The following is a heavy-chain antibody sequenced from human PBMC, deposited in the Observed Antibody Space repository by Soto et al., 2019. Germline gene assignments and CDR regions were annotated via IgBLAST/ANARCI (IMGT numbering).Heavy chain of an antibody. J-gene: IGHJ4*02. CDR2: ITSSSTI. CDR3: ARDWNSND. Sequence: GGSLRLSCAASGFTFSDCFMSWIRQAPGKGLECVSYITSSSTIYYSDSVKGRFTISRDNAKNSLFLQMNSLRAEDTAVYYCARDWNSNDWGQGTLVTVSS. D-gene: IGHD1-7*01. V-gene: IGHV3-11*01. CDR1: GFTFSDCF.